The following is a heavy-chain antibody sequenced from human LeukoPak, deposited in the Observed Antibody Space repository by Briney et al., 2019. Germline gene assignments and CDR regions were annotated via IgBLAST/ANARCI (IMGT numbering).Heavy chain of an antibody. D-gene: IGHD6-19*01. CDR1: GGSISSYY. V-gene: IGHV4-59*08. Sequence: SETLSLTCTVSGGSISSYYWSWIRQPPGKGLEWIGYIYYSGSTNYNPSLKSRVTISVDTSKNQFSLKLSSVTAADTAVYYCARHYARYSGGWYGGGWYFDLWGRGTLVTVSS. CDR2: IYYSGST. J-gene: IGHJ2*01. CDR3: ARHYARYSGGWYGGGWYFDL.